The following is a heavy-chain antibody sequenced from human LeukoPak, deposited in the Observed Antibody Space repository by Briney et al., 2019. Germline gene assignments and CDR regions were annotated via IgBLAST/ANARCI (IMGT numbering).Heavy chain of an antibody. CDR1: GYTFTGYY. J-gene: IGHJ6*02. CDR3: ARDGTTVTPDYWYYGMDV. D-gene: IGHD4-11*01. Sequence: ASVKVSCKASGYTFTGYYMHWVRQAPGQGLEWMGWINPNSGGTNYAQKFQGGVTMTRDTSISTAYMELSRLRSDDTAVYYCARDGTTVTPDYWYYGMDVWGQGTTVTVSS. V-gene: IGHV1-2*02. CDR2: INPNSGGT.